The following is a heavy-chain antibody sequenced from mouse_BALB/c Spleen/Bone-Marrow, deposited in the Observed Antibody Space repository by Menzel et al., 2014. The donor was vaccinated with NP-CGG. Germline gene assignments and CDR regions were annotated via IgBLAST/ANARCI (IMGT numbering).Heavy chain of an antibody. D-gene: IGHD1-1*01. V-gene: IGHV14-3*02. CDR3: ARYYYGSSYFDY. CDR1: GFNIKDTY. Sequence: VQLNQSGAELVKPGASVKLSCTASGFNIKDTYMHWVKQRPEQGLEWIGRIDPANGNTKYDPKFQGKATITADTSSNTAYLQLSSLTSEDTAVYYCARYYYGSSYFDYWGQGTTLTVSS. CDR2: IDPANGNT. J-gene: IGHJ2*01.